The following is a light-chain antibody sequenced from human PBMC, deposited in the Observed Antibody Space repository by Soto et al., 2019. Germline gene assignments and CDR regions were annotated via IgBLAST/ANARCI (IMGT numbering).Light chain of an antibody. CDR2: DDR. CDR1: NIGHKS. V-gene: IGLV3-21*02. CDR3: SSYTSSSTYV. Sequence: SYELTQPPSVSVAPGQTAWITCGGDNIGHKSVHWYQQKSGQAPVLVLYDDRDRPSGVSNRFSGSKSGTTASLTISGLQAEDEADYYCSSYTSSSTYVFGTGTKLTVL. J-gene: IGLJ1*01.